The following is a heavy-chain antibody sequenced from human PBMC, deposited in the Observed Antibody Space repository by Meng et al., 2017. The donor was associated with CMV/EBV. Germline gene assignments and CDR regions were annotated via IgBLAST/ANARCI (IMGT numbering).Heavy chain of an antibody. Sequence: PETLSLTCTVSGYSTTSGYYWGWSRQPPGKGLEWIGSIYHSGSTYYNPSLKSRVTISVDTSKNQSSLKLSSVTAADTAVYYCARDQLTGMDVWGQGTTVTVSS. CDR2: IYHSGST. V-gene: IGHV4-38-2*02. J-gene: IGHJ6*02. CDR3: ARDQLTGMDV. D-gene: IGHD2-2*01. CDR1: GYSTTSGYY.